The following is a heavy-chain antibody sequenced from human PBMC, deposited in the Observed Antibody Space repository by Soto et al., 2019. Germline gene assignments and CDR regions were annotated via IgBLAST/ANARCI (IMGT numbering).Heavy chain of an antibody. CDR2: IIPIFGTA. V-gene: IGHV1-69*13. CDR1: GGTFSSYA. CDR3: ASGEQWLVTGAFDI. J-gene: IGHJ3*02. Sequence: ASVKVSCKASGGTFSSYAISWVRQAPGQGLEWMGGIIPIFGTANYAQKFQGRVTITADESTSTAYMELSSLRSEDTAVYYCASGEQWLVTGAFDIWGQGTMVTVSS. D-gene: IGHD6-19*01.